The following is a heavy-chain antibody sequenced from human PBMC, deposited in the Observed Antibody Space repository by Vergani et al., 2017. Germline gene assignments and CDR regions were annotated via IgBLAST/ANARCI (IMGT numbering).Heavy chain of an antibody. CDR2: IYAGDSDT. V-gene: IGHV5-51*01. D-gene: IGHD2-15*01. CDR1: GYIFTTHW. J-gene: IGHJ3*02. CDR3: ARRLGVDDAFDI. Sequence: EVQLVQSGAEVKKPGESLKISCQASGYIFTTHWIGWVRQMPGKGLEWMGIIYAGDSDTRYNPSFQGQVTISADKSISTAYLQWSSLKASDTAMYYCARRLGVDDAFDIWGQGTMVTVSS.